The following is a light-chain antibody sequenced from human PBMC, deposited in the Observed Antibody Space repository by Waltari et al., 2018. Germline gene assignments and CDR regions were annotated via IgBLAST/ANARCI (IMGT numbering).Light chain of an antibody. Sequence: QSALTQPASVSGSPGQSITISCTGTSSDVGGYNYVSWYQQHPGKAPKLMIYDVSKRPSGVSNRFSGSKSGNTASLTISGLQAEDEADYYCSSYTNSSVVFGGGTKLTVL. J-gene: IGLJ2*01. CDR2: DVS. CDR3: SSYTNSSVV. V-gene: IGLV2-14*01. CDR1: SSDVGGYNY.